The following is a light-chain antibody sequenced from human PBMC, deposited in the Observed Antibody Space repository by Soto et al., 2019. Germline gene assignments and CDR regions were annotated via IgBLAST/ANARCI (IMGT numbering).Light chain of an antibody. CDR1: SGHSTYA. CDR2: LDSDGRH. V-gene: IGLV4-69*01. CDR3: QTWATGIRV. J-gene: IGLJ2*01. Sequence: QSVLTQSPSASASLGASVKLTCTQSSGHSTYAIAWHQHQLEKGPRYLMKLDSDGRHIKGDGIPDRFSGSSSGAERYLTISSLQSEDEADYYCQTWATGIRVFGGGTKLTVL.